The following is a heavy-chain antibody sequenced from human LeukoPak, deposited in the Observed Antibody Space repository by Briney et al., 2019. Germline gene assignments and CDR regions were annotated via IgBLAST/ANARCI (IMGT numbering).Heavy chain of an antibody. CDR1: GFTVSTYA. V-gene: IGHV3-23*01. CDR3: AKYLQPSGSPYALDF. CDR2: ITSGGNT. J-gene: IGHJ3*01. Sequence: GGSLRLSCSASGFTVSTYAMGWVRQAPARGLEWVASITSGGNTIYAESLKGRFTISRDNSKNTVFLQINSLRAEDTAVYHCAKYLQPSGSPYALDFWGQGTMVTVSS. D-gene: IGHD3-3*01.